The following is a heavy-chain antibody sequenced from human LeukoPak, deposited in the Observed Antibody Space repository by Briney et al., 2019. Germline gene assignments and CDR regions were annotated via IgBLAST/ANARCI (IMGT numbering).Heavy chain of an antibody. Sequence: SETLSLTCAVSGGSISSGGYSWSWIRQPPGKGLEWIGYIYHSGSTYYNPSLKSRVTISVDTSKNQFSLKLSSVTAADTAVYYCARDRAGTTLFGYWGQGTLVTVSS. CDR2: IYHSGST. CDR3: ARDRAGTTLFGY. V-gene: IGHV4-30-2*01. D-gene: IGHD1-1*01. CDR1: GGSISSGGYS. J-gene: IGHJ4*02.